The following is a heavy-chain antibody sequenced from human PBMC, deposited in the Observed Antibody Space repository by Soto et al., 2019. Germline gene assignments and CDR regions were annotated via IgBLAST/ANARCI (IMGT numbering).Heavy chain of an antibody. V-gene: IGHV3-30-3*01. J-gene: IGHJ6*02. D-gene: IGHD3-9*01. CDR2: MSHDGSNS. CDR3: ARPGSGYDVLTGRYFYYFHTMDV. CDR1: GFIFNTYA. Sequence: QVQLVDSGGGVVQPGRSLRLSCAASGFIFNTYAMHWVRQAPGKGLEWVAVMSHDGSNSDYADSVKGRFTISRDNSKNTLLLQMNSLRTEDTAVYYCARPGSGYDVLTGRYFYYFHTMDVWGQGTTVTVSS.